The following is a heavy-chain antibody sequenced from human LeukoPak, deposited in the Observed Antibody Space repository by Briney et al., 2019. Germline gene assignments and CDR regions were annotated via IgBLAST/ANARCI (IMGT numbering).Heavy chain of an antibody. CDR2: IYYSGST. D-gene: IGHD3-10*01. CDR1: GGSISSSSYY. J-gene: IGHJ5*02. CDR3: ASDPLTMVRGVAFLTPKIFDP. Sequence: SETLSLTCTVSGGSISSSSYYWGWIRQPPGKGLEWIGSIYYSGSTYYNPSLKSRVTISVDTSKNQFSLKLSSVTAADTAVYYCASDPLTMVRGVAFLTPKIFDPWGQGTLVTVSS. V-gene: IGHV4-39*07.